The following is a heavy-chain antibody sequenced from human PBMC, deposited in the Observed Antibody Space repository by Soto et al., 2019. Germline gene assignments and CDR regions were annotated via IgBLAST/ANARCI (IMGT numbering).Heavy chain of an antibody. CDR2: IIPIFGTS. D-gene: IGHD6-19*01. J-gene: IGHJ5*02. CDR3: ATGGIAVRSEAPFDL. CDR1: GGTFNIYG. Sequence: QVQLVQSGAEVKKPGSSVKVSCKASGGTFNIYGISWVRQAPGQGLEWRGGIIPIFGTSKYAQSFQGRVTMTAYESTRTADVELSSLRYNDTAVYYCATGGIAVRSEAPFDLGGQGTLVTGSS. V-gene: IGHV1-69*01.